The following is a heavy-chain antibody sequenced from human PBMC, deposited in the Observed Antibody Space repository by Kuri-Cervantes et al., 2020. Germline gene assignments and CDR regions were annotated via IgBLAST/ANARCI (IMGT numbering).Heavy chain of an antibody. CDR2: VYQSGSP. CDR1: GYANTSPYY. J-gene: IGHJ3*01. Sequence: SETLSLTCGISGYANTSPYYWGWIRQPPGKGLEWIAIVYQSGSPYYNPSLRSRVTISLDTSKSQFSLSLTSVTAADTAVYYCTRSFYASSLDIFHVWGQGTMVTVSS. CDR3: TRSFYASSLDIFHV. D-gene: IGHD2/OR15-2a*01. V-gene: IGHV4-38-2*01.